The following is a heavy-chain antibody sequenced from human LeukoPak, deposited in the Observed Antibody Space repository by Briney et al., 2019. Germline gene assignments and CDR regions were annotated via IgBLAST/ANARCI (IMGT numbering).Heavy chain of an antibody. Sequence: GGSLRLSCAASGFTVSSNYMRWVRQAPGKGLEWVSVIYSGGSTYYPASVKGRFTISTDNSKNTLYLQMNSLRAEDTAVYYCARDLMGYDSAFQHWGQGTLVTVSS. CDR3: ARDLMGYDSAFQH. J-gene: IGHJ1*01. CDR1: GFTVSSNY. V-gene: IGHV3-66*01. D-gene: IGHD5-12*01. CDR2: IYSGGST.